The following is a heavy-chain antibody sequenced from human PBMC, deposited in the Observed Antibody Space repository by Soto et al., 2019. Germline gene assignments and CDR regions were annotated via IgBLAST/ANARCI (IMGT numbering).Heavy chain of an antibody. CDR2: IIPIFGTA. CDR3: ACTHGYIYGYPYYYYGMDV. Sequence: ASVKVSCKASGGTFSSYAISWVRQAPGQGLEWMGGIIPIFGTANYAQKFQGRVTITADESTSTAYMELSSLRSEDTAVYYCACTHGYIYGYPYYYYGMDVWGQGTTVTISS. J-gene: IGHJ6*02. CDR1: GGTFSSYA. D-gene: IGHD5-18*01. V-gene: IGHV1-69*13.